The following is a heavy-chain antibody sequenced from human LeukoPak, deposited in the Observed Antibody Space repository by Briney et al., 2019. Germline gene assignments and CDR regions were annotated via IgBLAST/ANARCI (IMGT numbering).Heavy chain of an antibody. CDR3: ATAHYCSSTNCYLGY. V-gene: IGHV3-23*01. D-gene: IGHD2-2*01. J-gene: IGHJ4*02. Sequence: GGSLRLSCAASGFTFRSYAMSWVRQAPGKGLEWVSAISGSGGRTYYADSVKGRFTISRDNSKNMLYLQMNSLRDEDTAVYYCATAHYCSSTNCYLGYWGQGTLVTVSS. CDR2: ISGSGGRT. CDR1: GFTFRSYA.